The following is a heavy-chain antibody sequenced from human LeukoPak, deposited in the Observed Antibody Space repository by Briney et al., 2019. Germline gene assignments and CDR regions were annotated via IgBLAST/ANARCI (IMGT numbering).Heavy chain of an antibody. D-gene: IGHD3-22*01. CDR1: GYTFSNYG. J-gene: IGHJ5*01. CDR3: ARGRGRGVLITTSRRSFWFDS. CDR2: ISSYNDNT. Sequence: ASVKVSCKASGYTFSNYGISWVRQAPGQGLEWMGWISSYNDNTNYAQKLQGRVTMTTDTSTSTAYMELRSLRSDDTAVYYCARGRGRGVLITTSRRSFWFDSWGQGTLVTVSS. V-gene: IGHV1-18*01.